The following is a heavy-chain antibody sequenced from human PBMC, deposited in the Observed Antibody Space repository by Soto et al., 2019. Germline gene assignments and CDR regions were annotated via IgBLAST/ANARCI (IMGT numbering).Heavy chain of an antibody. V-gene: IGHV4-31*03. J-gene: IGHJ6*02. CDR2: IYYNGST. CDR1: CASISIGGYF. Sequence: PSETLSLTCTVSCASISIGGYFWTWIRQHPGKGLEWIGHIYYNGSTSYNPSPKSRVTISLDTSTNQFSLRLTPVTAADPTASLRANHYPDGSGTDSYHYGLKVWRQRTTVIFSS. CDR3: ANHYPDGSGTDSYHYGLKV. D-gene: IGHD3-10*01.